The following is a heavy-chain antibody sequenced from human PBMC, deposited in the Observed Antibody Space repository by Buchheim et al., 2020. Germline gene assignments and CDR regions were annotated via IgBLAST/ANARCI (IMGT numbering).Heavy chain of an antibody. CDR3: SRVDRIPGNYIGDYFFMDV. J-gene: IGHJ6*03. D-gene: IGHD5-24*01. CDR2: IRNKAFGGTT. V-gene: IGHV3-49*04. CDR1: GFTFSEHA. Sequence: EVRLVESGGGLVQPGRSLRLSCSASGFTFSEHAVSWVRQAPGKGLEWVGFIRNKAFGGTTEYAASVKGRFIISRDDSKSIAYLQINGLKTEDTAVYYCSRVDRIPGNYIGDYFFMDVWGKGTT.